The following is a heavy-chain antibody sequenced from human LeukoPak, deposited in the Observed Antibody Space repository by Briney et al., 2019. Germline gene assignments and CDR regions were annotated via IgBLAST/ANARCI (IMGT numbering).Heavy chain of an antibody. Sequence: ASVKVSCKASGGTFSSYAISWVRQAPGQGLEWMGIINPNGGSTNYAQKFQGRVTVTRDMSTSTVYMELSSLRSEDTAVYYCAREGKPEYSSSSYAFDVWGQGTMVTVSS. CDR2: INPNGGST. CDR3: AREGKPEYSSSSYAFDV. V-gene: IGHV1-46*01. J-gene: IGHJ3*01. CDR1: GGTFSSYA. D-gene: IGHD6-6*01.